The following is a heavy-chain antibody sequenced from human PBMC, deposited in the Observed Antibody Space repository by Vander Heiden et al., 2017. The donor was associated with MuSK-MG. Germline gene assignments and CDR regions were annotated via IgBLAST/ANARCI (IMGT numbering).Heavy chain of an antibody. J-gene: IGHJ3*02. CDR1: AFAFRSSW. CDR2: IKTDGSST. CDR3: AREVDAFDI. V-gene: IGHV3-74*01. Sequence: EVQLVESGGGLVQPGGSLRLSCPAPAFAFRSSWMHWVRAAPGKVLVWVSRIKTDGSSTNYADSVKGRFTISRDNAKNTLYLQMNSLRAEDTAVYYCAREVDAFDIWGQGTMVTVSS.